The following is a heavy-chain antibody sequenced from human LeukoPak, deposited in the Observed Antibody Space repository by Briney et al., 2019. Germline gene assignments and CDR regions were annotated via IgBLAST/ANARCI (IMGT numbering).Heavy chain of an antibody. J-gene: IGHJ4*02. D-gene: IGHD3-22*01. V-gene: IGHV4-61*02. CDR3: AREANYYDSSGSKRYYFDY. CDR2: IYTSGST. CDR1: GGALSSGSDY. Sequence: PLQTLSLTCTVSGGALSSGSDYWSWIRQPAGKGLEWVGRIYTSGSTNYNPSLKSRVTISVDTSKNQFSLKLSSVTAADTAVYYCAREANYYDSSGSKRYYFDYWGQGTLVTVSS.